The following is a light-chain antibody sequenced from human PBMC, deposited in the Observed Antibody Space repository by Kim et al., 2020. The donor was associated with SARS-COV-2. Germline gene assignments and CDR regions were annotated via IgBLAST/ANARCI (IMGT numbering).Light chain of an antibody. CDR1: KLGDKY. CDR2: QDS. V-gene: IGLV3-1*01. J-gene: IGLJ3*02. CDR3: QAWDSSTHWV. Sequence: SYELTQPPSVSVSPGQTASITCSGDKLGDKYACWYQQKPGQSPVSVIYQDSKRPSGIPERFSGSNSGNTATLTISGTQAMDEADYYCQAWDSSTHWVFGG.